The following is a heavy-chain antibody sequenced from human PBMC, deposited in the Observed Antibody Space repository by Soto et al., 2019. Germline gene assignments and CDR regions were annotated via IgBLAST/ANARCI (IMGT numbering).Heavy chain of an antibody. V-gene: IGHV3-9*01. J-gene: IGHJ5*02. CDR2: ISWNSGSI. Sequence: EVQLVESGGGLVQPGRSLRLSCAASGFTFDDYAMHWVRQAPGKGLEWVSGISWNSGSIGYADSVKGRFTISRDNAKNSLYLQMNSLRAEDTALYYCAKSVKTVAGTSWFDPWGQGTLVTVSS. CDR3: AKSVKTVAGTSWFDP. CDR1: GFTFDDYA. D-gene: IGHD6-19*01.